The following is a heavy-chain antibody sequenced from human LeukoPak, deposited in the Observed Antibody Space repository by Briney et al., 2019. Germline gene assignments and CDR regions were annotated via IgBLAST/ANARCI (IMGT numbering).Heavy chain of an antibody. CDR3: AGVAASYYYYYMDV. CDR2: IIPIFGTA. V-gene: IGHV1-69*05. Sequence: GASVKVSCKASGGTFSSYAISWVRQAPGQGLEWMGGIIPIFGTANYAQKFQGRVTITTDESTSTAYMELSSLRSEDTAVYYCAGVAASYYYYYMDVWGKGTTVTVSS. CDR1: GGTFSSYA. D-gene: IGHD6-6*01. J-gene: IGHJ6*03.